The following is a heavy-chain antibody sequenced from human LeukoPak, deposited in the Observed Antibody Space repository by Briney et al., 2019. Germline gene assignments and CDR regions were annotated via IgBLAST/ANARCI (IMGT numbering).Heavy chain of an antibody. J-gene: IGHJ3*02. V-gene: IGHV3-7*01. CDR1: GFSFNNNY. CDR3: AREAVVAGTDDASDI. D-gene: IGHD2-15*01. CDR2: IKQDGSDK. Sequence: GGSLRLSCAASGFSFNNNYMSWVRQAPGKGLEWVANIKQDGSDKYYVDSVKGRFSISRDNAENSLYLQMNSLRAEDTAIYYCAREAVVAGTDDASDIWGRGTMVTVSS.